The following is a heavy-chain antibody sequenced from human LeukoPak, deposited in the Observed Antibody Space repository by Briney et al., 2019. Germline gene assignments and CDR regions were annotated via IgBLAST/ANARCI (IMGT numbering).Heavy chain of an antibody. CDR2: IYSGGST. J-gene: IGHJ6*02. CDR1: GFTFSSYA. V-gene: IGHV3-53*01. D-gene: IGHD6-13*01. CDR3: ARDGHSSSWDRDLDYYYGMDV. Sequence: PGASLRLSCAASGFTFSSYAMSWARQAPGKGLEWVSVIYSGGSTYYADSVKGRFTISRDNSKNTLYLQMNSLRAEDTAVYYCARDGHSSSWDRDLDYYYGMDVWGQGTTVTVSS.